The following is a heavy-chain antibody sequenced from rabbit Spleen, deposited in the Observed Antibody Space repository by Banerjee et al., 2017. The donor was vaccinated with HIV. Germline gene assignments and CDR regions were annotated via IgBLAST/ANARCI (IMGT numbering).Heavy chain of an antibody. CDR3: ARETSSGWGVVSYYFNL. D-gene: IGHD4-1*01. J-gene: IGHJ4*01. CDR2: IDTGDGDT. CDR1: GFSFNNIYW. V-gene: IGHV1S45*01. Sequence: QQQLEESGGGLVKPGGTLTLTCTASGFSFNNIYWICWVRQAPGKGLEWITCIDTGDGDTYYANWAKGRFTISKTSSTTVTLQMTSLTAADTATYFCARETSSGWGVVSYYFNLWGPGTLVTVS.